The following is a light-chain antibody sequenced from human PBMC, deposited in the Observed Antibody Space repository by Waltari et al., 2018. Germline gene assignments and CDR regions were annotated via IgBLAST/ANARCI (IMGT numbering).Light chain of an antibody. CDR3: AAWDDRLNGVV. CDR1: SSTLGSNV. J-gene: IGLJ3*02. CDR2: YDD. V-gene: IGLV1-36*01. Sequence: QSVLTQPPSVSEAPRQPVTISCSGSSSTLGSNVVTWYQHLPGKAPKLLIYYDDILPSGVSDRFSGSKSGTSASLAISGLQSDDEADYFCAAWDDRLNGVVFGGGTKLTVL.